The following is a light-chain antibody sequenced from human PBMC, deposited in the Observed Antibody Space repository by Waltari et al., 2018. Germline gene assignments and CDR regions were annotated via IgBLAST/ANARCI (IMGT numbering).Light chain of an antibody. V-gene: IGKV3D-20*01. CDR1: PSVRNSY. CDR3: QQFGSIPHT. Sequence: EIVLTQSPATLSLSQGERATLSCEASPSVRNSYLAWYQHKPGLAPSLLIYDASSRATGIPDRCSGSGSGTDFTLTISRLEPEDFAVYYCQQFGSIPHTFGQGTKLEIK. J-gene: IGKJ2*01. CDR2: DAS.